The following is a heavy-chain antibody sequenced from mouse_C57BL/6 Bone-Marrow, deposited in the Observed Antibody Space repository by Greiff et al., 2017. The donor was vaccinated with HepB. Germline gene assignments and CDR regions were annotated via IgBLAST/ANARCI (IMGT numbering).Heavy chain of an antibody. CDR3: ARGLFSGYFDV. J-gene: IGHJ1*03. CDR2: INPSTGGT. D-gene: IGHD3-3*01. CDR1: GYSFTGYY. V-gene: IGHV1-42*01. Sequence: VQLKESGPELVKPGASVKISCKASGYSFTGYYMNWVKQSPEKSLEWIGEINPSTGGTTYNQKFKAKATLTVDKSSSTAYMQLKSLTSEDSAVYYCARGLFSGYFDVWGTGTTVTVSS.